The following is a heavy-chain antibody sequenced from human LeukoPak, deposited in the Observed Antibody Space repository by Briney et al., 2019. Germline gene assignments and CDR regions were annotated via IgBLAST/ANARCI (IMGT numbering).Heavy chain of an antibody. CDR1: GFTVSSNY. D-gene: IGHD3-10*01. CDR3: ARDYYGSGSYFP. Sequence: GGSLRLSCAASGFTVSSNYMSWVRQAPGKGLEWVSVIYSGGSTYYADSVKGRFTISRDNSKNTLYLQMNSLRAEDTAVYYCARDYYGSGSYFPWGQGTLVTVSS. CDR2: IYSGGST. J-gene: IGHJ5*02. V-gene: IGHV3-66*01.